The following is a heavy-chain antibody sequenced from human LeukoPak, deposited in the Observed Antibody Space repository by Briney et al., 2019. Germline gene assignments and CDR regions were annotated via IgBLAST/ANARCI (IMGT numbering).Heavy chain of an antibody. Sequence: GGSLRLSCAASGFSFSSYGMHWVRQAPGKGLEWVAVISIDGSSKDYAESVKGRFTISRDNSKNTLYLQMNSMRVEDTAVYHCAKAADQYYYYYFYYMDVWGKGTTVTVSS. D-gene: IGHD2-2*01. CDR2: ISIDGSSK. J-gene: IGHJ6*03. CDR1: GFSFSSYG. CDR3: AKAADQYYYYYFYYMDV. V-gene: IGHV3-30*18.